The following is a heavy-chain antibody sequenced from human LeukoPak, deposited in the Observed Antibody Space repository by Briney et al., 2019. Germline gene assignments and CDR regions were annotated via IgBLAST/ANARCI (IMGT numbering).Heavy chain of an antibody. D-gene: IGHD4-17*01. J-gene: IGHJ5*02. CDR3: ASGCRHDYGDNNWFDP. CDR1: GGSFSGSY. Sequence: SETLSLTCAVYGGSFSGSYWSWIRQPPGKGLEWIGEINHSGSTNYNPSLKSRVTISVDTSKNQFSLKLSSVTAADTAVYYCASGCRHDYGDNNWFDPWGQGTLVTVSS. V-gene: IGHV4-34*01. CDR2: INHSGST.